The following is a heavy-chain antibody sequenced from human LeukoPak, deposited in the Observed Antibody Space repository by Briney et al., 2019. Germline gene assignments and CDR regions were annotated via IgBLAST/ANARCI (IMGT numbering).Heavy chain of an antibody. D-gene: IGHD4-17*01. V-gene: IGHV3-30*03. Sequence: AGGSLRLSCAASGFTFSSYGMHWVRQAPGKGLEWVAVISYDGSNKYYADSVKGRFTISRDNSKNTLYLQMNSLRAEDTAVYYCARAVHYGNPWSLYYFDYWGQGALVTVSS. CDR1: GFTFSSYG. J-gene: IGHJ4*02. CDR3: ARAVHYGNPWSLYYFDY. CDR2: ISYDGSNK.